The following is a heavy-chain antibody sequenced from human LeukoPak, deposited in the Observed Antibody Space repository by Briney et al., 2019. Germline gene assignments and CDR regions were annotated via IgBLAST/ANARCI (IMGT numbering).Heavy chain of an antibody. CDR2: INPNSGGT. D-gene: IGHD2-21*01. Sequence: ASVRVSCKTSGYSFTDYYMHWVRQAPGQGLEWMGWINPNSGGTSSAQKFQGRVTMTRDTSITTVYMEVRWLTSDDTAVYYCARADRLHGGPYLIGPWGQGTLVTVSS. V-gene: IGHV1-2*02. CDR3: ARADRLHGGPYLIGP. CDR1: GYSFTDYY. J-gene: IGHJ5*02.